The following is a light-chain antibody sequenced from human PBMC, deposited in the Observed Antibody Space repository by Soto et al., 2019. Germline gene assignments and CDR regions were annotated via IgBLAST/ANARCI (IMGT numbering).Light chain of an antibody. Sequence: EIVLTQSPGTLSLSPGERSTLSCRASQSVSSSYLAWYQQKPGQAPSLLIYGASSRATGIPDRFSGSGSGTDFNLTISRLEHEDFAGYYCQQYGSSPWTFGQGTKVEIK. V-gene: IGKV3-20*01. CDR3: QQYGSSPWT. CDR2: GAS. CDR1: QSVSSSY. J-gene: IGKJ1*01.